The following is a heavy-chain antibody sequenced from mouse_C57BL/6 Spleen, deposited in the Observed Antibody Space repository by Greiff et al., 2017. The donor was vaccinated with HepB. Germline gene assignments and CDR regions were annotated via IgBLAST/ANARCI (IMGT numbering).Heavy chain of an antibody. CDR2: IDPETGGT. V-gene: IGHV1-15*01. Sequence: VKLVESGAELVRPGASVTLSCKASGYTFTDYEMHWVKQTPVPGLEWIGAIDPETGGTAYNQKFKGKAILTADKSSSTAYMELRSLTSEDSAVYYCKLVTTDYAMDYWGQGTSVTVSS. J-gene: IGHJ4*01. CDR3: KLVTTDYAMDY. D-gene: IGHD2-2*01. CDR1: GYTFTDYE.